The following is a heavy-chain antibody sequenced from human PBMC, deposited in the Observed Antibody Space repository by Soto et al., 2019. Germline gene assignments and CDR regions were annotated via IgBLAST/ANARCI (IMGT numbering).Heavy chain of an antibody. Sequence: PSQCLSLTCAISGDGISTNSAAGDWIKQSPSRGLEWLGRTYYRSKWHNDYAVSVRGRITINPDTSKNQFSLQLNSVTPEDTSVYYCARDYGSGWQNWFDPWGQGTLVTVSS. D-gene: IGHD6-19*01. J-gene: IGHJ5*02. CDR3: ARDYGSGWQNWFDP. CDR2: TYYRSKWHN. CDR1: GDGISTNSAA. V-gene: IGHV6-1*01.